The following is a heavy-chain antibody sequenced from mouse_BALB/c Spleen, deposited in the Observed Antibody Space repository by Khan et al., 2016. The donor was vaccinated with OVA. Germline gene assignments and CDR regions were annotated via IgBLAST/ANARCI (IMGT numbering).Heavy chain of an antibody. D-gene: IGHD2-10*01. V-gene: IGHV2-6-1*01. CDR2: IWSDGST. CDR1: GFSLTNYG. J-gene: IGHJ4*01. CDR3: ARQPYYHYYIMDY. Sequence: QVQLKQSGPALVAPSQSLSITCTISGFSLTNYGVHWVRQPPGKGLEWLVVIWSDGSTTYNSALKSRLSISKDNSKSQVFLKMNSLQTDDTAMYYCARQPYYHYYIMDYWSQGTSVTVSS.